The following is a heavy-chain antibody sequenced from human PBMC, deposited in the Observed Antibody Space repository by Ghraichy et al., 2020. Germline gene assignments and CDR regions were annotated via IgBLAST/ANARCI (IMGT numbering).Heavy chain of an antibody. CDR1: GGSISSYY. D-gene: IGHD1-26*01. V-gene: IGHV4-59*01. CDR3: ARWGGSYYDYYLGYYGMDV. J-gene: IGHJ6*02. Sequence: SETLSLTCTVSGGSISSYYWSWIRQPPGKGLEWIGYIYYSGSTNYNPSLKSRVTISVDTSKNQFSLKLSSVTAADTAVYYCARWGGSYYDYYLGYYGMDVWGQGTTVTVSS. CDR2: IYYSGST.